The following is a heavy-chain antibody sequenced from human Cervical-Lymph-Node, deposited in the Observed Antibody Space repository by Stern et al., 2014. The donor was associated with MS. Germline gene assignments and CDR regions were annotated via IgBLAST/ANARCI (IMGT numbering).Heavy chain of an antibody. CDR3: ASAYSSSHYYFDY. V-gene: IGHV3-33*01. CDR2: IGYDGSNP. D-gene: IGHD6-13*01. J-gene: IGHJ4*02. CDR1: GFSFSRYA. Sequence: VQLVESGGGVVQPGRSLRLSCAASGFSFSRYAMHCVRQAPGTGLGCVALIGYDGSNPYYADSVTGRFTISRDNFKNTLYLQMNSLRAEDTAVYYCASAYSSSHYYFDYWGQGTLVTVSS.